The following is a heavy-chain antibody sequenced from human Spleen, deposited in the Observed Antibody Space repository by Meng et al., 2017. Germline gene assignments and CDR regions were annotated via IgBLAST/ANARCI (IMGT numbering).Heavy chain of an antibody. D-gene: IGHD6-19*01. V-gene: IGHV3-21*04. Sequence: GESLKISCAASGFTFSSYSMNWVRQAPGKGLEWVSSISSSSSYIYYADSVKGRFTSSRDKSKNTVYLQMTSLRVEDTAVYYCARTRGYGSSWYRYFDSWGQGTMVTVSS. J-gene: IGHJ4*02. CDR1: GFTFSSYS. CDR2: ISSSSSYI. CDR3: ARTRGYGSSWYRYFDS.